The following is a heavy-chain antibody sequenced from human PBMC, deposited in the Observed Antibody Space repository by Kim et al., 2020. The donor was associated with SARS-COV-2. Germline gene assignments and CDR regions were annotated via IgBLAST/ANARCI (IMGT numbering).Heavy chain of an antibody. V-gene: IGHV4-34*01. D-gene: IGHD2-15*01. J-gene: IGHJ4*02. CDR1: GGSFSGYY. CDR3: ARGDCSGGSCYVRGDYFDY. CDR2: INHSGST. Sequence: SETLSLTCAVYGGSFSGYYWSWIRQPPGKGLEWIGEINHSGSTNYNPSLKSRVTISVDTSKNQFSLKLSSVTAADTAVYYCARGDCSGGSCYVRGDYFDYWGQGTLVTVSS.